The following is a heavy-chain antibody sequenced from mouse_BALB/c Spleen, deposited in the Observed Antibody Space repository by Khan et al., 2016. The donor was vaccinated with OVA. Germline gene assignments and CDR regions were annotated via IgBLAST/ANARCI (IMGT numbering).Heavy chain of an antibody. CDR1: GYTFTSYW. D-gene: IGHD2-10*02. Sequence: QVQLKQSGAELAKPGASVKMSCKASGYTFTSYWMHWVKQRPGQGLEWIGYITPSTGYTEYNQRFKDKATLTADKSSSTAYMQLSSLTSEESAVYYCANHGSISAWLTYWGQGTLVTVSA. CDR3: ANHGSISAWLTY. V-gene: IGHV1-7*01. J-gene: IGHJ3*01. CDR2: ITPSTGYT.